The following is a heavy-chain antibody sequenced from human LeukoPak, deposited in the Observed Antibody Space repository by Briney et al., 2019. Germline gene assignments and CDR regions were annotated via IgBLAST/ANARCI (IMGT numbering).Heavy chain of an antibody. CDR2: ISNDGNKK. D-gene: IGHD2-8*02. CDR3: AKEGWDKSYWYGRIDY. J-gene: IGHJ4*02. V-gene: IGHV3-30*18. Sequence: GGSLRLSCAATGFTFSTYGMHWVRQAPGKGLEWVAAISNDGNKKYYADSVKGRFTISRDNPKNTLFLQMNSLRAEDTAVYYCAKEGWDKSYWYGRIDYWGQGTLVTVSS. CDR1: GFTFSTYG.